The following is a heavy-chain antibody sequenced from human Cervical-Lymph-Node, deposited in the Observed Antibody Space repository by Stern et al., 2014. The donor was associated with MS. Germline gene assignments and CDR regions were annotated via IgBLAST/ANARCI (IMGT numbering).Heavy chain of an antibody. CDR3: ATGPAKIDYYFDY. CDR1: GYTLTELS. J-gene: IGHJ4*02. V-gene: IGHV1-24*01. CDR2: FNPEDGET. D-gene: IGHD4/OR15-4a*01. Sequence: VHPVESGAEVKKPGASVKASCKVSGYTLTELSMHWVRQAPGKGLEWLGGFNPEDGETIYAQKFQGRVTMTEDTSTDTAYMELSSLRSEDTAVYYCATGPAKIDYYFDYWGQGTLVTVSS.